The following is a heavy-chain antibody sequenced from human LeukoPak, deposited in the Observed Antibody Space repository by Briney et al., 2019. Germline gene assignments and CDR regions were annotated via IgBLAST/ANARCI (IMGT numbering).Heavy chain of an antibody. J-gene: IGHJ5*02. D-gene: IGHD5-24*01. CDR2: INPSGGSA. CDR1: GYTFTSYY. V-gene: IGHV1-46*01. CDR3: ARDLQFGDGYNWEVVWFDP. Sequence: ASVKVSCKASGYTFTSYYMHWVRQAPGQGLEWMGIINPSGGSASYAQKFPGRVTMTRDTSTSTVQMELSSLRSEDTAVYYCARDLQFGDGYNWEVVWFDPWGQETLVTVSS.